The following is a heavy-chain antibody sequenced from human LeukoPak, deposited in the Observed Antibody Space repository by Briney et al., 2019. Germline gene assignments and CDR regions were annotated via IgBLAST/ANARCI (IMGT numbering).Heavy chain of an antibody. D-gene: IGHD3-16*01. Sequence: GGSLRLSCAASGFTFDDYAMHWVRQAPGKGLEWVSGISWNSGSIGYADSVKGRFTISRDNAKNSLYLQMNSLRAEDTALYYCGEGWGEMRYNFDYWGQGTLVTVSS. V-gene: IGHV3-9*01. CDR1: GFTFDDYA. J-gene: IGHJ4*02. CDR2: ISWNSGSI. CDR3: GEGWGEMRYNFDY.